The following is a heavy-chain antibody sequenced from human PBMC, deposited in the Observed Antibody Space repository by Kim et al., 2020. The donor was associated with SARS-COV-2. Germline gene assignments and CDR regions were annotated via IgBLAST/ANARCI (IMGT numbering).Heavy chain of an antibody. V-gene: IGHV4-34*01. CDR1: GGSFSGYY. Sequence: SETLSLTCAVYGGSFSGYYWSWIRQPPGKGLEWIGEINHSGSTNYNPSLKSRVTISVDTSKNQFSLKLSSVTAADTAVYYCARGNHGGNPYYFDYWGQGT. J-gene: IGHJ4*02. CDR2: INHSGST. CDR3: ARGNHGGNPYYFDY. D-gene: IGHD2-15*01.